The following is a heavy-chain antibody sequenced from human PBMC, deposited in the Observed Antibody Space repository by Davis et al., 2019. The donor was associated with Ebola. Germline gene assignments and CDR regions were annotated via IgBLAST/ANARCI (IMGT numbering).Heavy chain of an antibody. D-gene: IGHD3-16*02. Sequence: PSETLSLTCAVYGGSFSGYYWSWIRQPPGKGLAWTGEITHSGRTNYHPSLKSRVTISVDTSKNQLSLKLSSVTAAETAVYYCARGKFGDYVWGSYRSDWFDPWGQGTLVTVSS. J-gene: IGHJ5*02. CDR3: ARGKFGDYVWGSYRSDWFDP. CDR1: GGSFSGYY. V-gene: IGHV4-34*01. CDR2: ITHSGRT.